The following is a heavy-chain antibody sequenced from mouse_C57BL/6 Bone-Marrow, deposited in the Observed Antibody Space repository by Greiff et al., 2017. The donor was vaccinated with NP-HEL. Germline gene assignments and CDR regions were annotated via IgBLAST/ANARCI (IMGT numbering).Heavy chain of an antibody. CDR3: ARDVYDYDGFAY. CDR1: GYSITSGYY. V-gene: IGHV3-6*01. D-gene: IGHD2-4*01. Sequence: EVQLQQSGPGLVKPSQSLSLTCSVTGYSITSGYYWNWIRQFPGNKLEWMGYISYDGSNNYNPSLKNRIPITLNTSKNQFFLKLNTVTTEDTATYYCARDVYDYDGFAYWGQGTLVTVSA. J-gene: IGHJ3*01. CDR2: ISYDGSN.